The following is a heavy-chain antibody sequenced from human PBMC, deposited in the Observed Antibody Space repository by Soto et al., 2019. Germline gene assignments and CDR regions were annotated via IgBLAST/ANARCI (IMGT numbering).Heavy chain of an antibody. J-gene: IGHJ6*02. CDR3: ARSLYYDFWSGYYTDYYYYGMDV. CDR2: ISSSGSTI. Sequence: GGSLRLSCAASGFTFSYYYMSWIRQAPGKGLEWVSYISSSGSTIYYADSVKGRFTISRDNAKNSLYLQMNSLRAEDTAVYYCARSLYYDFWSGYYTDYYYYGMDVWGQGTTVTVSS. CDR1: GFTFSYYY. D-gene: IGHD3-3*01. V-gene: IGHV3-11*01.